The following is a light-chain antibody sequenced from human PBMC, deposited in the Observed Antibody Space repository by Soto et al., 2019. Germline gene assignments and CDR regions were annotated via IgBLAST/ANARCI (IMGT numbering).Light chain of an antibody. CDR2: GAS. J-gene: IGKJ1*01. CDR1: QSVSSN. CDR3: QQYNNWPWT. V-gene: IGKV3-15*01. Sequence: EIVMTQSPATLSVSPGERATLSCRASQSVSSNLAWYQQKPGQAPRLLIYGASTRATGIPARFSGSGSGTEFTLTISSLHSEDFAVYYCQQYNNWPWTFGQGT.